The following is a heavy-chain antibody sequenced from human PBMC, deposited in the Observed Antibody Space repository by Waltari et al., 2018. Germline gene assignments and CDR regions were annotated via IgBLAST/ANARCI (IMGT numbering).Heavy chain of an antibody. Sequence: EVQLVESGGGLIQPGGSLRLSCAASGFTVSSNYMSWVRQAPGKGLEWVSVIYSGGSTYYADSVKGRFTISRDNSKNTLYLQMNSLRAEDTAVYYCARGSAAGYYGMDVWGQGTTVTVSS. V-gene: IGHV3-53*01. CDR3: ARGSAAGYYGMDV. D-gene: IGHD6-13*01. CDR2: IYSGGST. J-gene: IGHJ6*02. CDR1: GFTVSSNY.